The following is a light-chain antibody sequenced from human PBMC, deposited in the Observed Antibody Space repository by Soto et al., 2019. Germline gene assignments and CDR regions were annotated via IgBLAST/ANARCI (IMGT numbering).Light chain of an antibody. Sequence: IQMTQSPSSLSASTGDRVTITCRASQTISSWLAWYQQKPGKAPKLLIYKASTLKSGVPSRFSGSGSGTEFTLTISSLQPDDFATYYCQHYNSYSDAFGQGTKVDI. V-gene: IGKV1-5*03. J-gene: IGKJ1*01. CDR2: KAS. CDR3: QHYNSYSDA. CDR1: QTISSW.